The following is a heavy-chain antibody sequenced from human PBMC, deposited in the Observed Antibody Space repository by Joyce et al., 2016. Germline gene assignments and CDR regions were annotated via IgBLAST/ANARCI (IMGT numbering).Heavy chain of an antibody. D-gene: IGHD2-15*01. Sequence: QVQLQESGPGLVKPSQTLSLTCTVSGGSISSGGYYWSWIRRHPGKGLEWIGYIYYSGSTYYNPSLKSRVTISVDTSKNQFSRKLSSVTAADTAVYYCARVPGVAGPGRYFDLWGRGTLVTVSS. CDR1: GGSISSGGYY. V-gene: IGHV4-31*03. CDR2: IYYSGST. J-gene: IGHJ2*01. CDR3: ARVPGVAGPGRYFDL.